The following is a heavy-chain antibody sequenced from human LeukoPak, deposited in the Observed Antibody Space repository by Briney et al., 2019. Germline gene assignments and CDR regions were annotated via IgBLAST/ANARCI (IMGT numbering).Heavy chain of an antibody. V-gene: IGHV4-34*01. J-gene: IGHJ4*02. D-gene: IGHD3-9*01. CDR1: GGSFSGYY. CDR3: ARSGGILTGYRRPFGY. CDR2: INHSGST. Sequence: SETLSLTCAVYGGSFSGYYWSWIRQPPGKGLEWIGEINHSGSTNYNPSLKSRVTISVDTSKNQFSLKLSSVTAADTAVYYCARSGGILTGYRRPFGYWGQGTLVTVSS.